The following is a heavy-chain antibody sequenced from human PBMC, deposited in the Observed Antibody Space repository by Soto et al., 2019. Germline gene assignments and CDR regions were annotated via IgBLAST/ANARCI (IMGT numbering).Heavy chain of an antibody. CDR2: ISYDGSNK. V-gene: IGHV3-30-3*01. CDR3: AREGHSNYFDY. Sequence: GGSLRLSCAASGFTFSSYAMHWVRQATGKGLEWVAVISYDGSNKYYADSVKSRFTISRDNSKNTLYLQMNSLRAEDTAVYYCAREGHSNYFDYWGQGTLVTVSS. D-gene: IGHD4-4*01. CDR1: GFTFSSYA. J-gene: IGHJ4*02.